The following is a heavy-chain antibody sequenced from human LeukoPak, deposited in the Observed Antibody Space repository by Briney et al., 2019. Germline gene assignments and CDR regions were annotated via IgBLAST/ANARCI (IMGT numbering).Heavy chain of an antibody. CDR1: GFTFSSYS. J-gene: IGHJ6*02. CDR2: LSTSGGAT. D-gene: IGHD6-13*01. Sequence: GGSLRLSCAASGFTFSSYSMNWVRQAPGKGLEWVSGLSTSGGATYYADSVKGRFTISRDNAKNSLYLQMNSLRAEDTAVYYCAREVGGEAAAGDYYYYGMDVWGQGTTVTVSS. CDR3: AREVGGEAAAGDYYYYGMDV. V-gene: IGHV3-21*04.